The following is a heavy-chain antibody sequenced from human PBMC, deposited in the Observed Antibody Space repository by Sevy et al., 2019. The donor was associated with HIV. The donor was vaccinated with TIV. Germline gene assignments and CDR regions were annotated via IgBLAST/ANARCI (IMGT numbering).Heavy chain of an antibody. Sequence: GGSLRLSCAASGFTFNYAWMSWVRQAPGKGLEWVGRIKSKTDGGTADYAAHVKGRFTISRDDSENTLYLQMNSLKTEDTAVYYCASVVKNDFWDGHVNYYGLDIWGQGTTVTVSS. CDR1: GFTFNYAW. J-gene: IGHJ6*02. D-gene: IGHD3-3*01. CDR2: IKSKTDGGTA. V-gene: IGHV3-15*01. CDR3: ASVVKNDFWDGHVNYYGLDI.